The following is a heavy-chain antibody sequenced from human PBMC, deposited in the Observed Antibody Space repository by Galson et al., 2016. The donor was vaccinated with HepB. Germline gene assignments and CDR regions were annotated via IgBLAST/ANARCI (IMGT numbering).Heavy chain of an antibody. Sequence: SLRLSCAASGFTFSSYGMHWVRQAPGKGLEWVAVISYDGSNKYYADSVKGRFTISRDNSKNTLYLQVNSLRAEDTAVYYCAKTVRMTTVTGFDYWGQGTLVTVSS. CDR1: GFTFSSYG. V-gene: IGHV3-30*18. D-gene: IGHD4-17*01. J-gene: IGHJ4*02. CDR3: AKTVRMTTVTGFDY. CDR2: ISYDGSNK.